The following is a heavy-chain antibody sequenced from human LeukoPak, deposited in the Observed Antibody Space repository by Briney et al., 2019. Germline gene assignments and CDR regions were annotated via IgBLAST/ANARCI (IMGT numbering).Heavy chain of an antibody. CDR1: GFTVSSNY. D-gene: IGHD3-10*01. Sequence: GGSLRLSCAASGFTVSSNYMSWVRQAPGKGLEWVSAISGSGGSTYYADSVKGRFTISRDNSKNTLYLQMNSLRAEDTAVYYCAKGGLLWFMDVWGKGTTVTVSS. J-gene: IGHJ6*03. CDR3: AKGGLLWFMDV. CDR2: ISGSGGST. V-gene: IGHV3-23*01.